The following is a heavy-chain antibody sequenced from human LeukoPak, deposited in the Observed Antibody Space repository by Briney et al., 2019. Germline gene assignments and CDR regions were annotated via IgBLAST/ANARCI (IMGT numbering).Heavy chain of an antibody. D-gene: IGHD4-17*01. J-gene: IGHJ4*02. CDR3: AKDPRYGDYPH. CDR2: ISGSGGST. CDR1: GFTFSSYG. Sequence: GGSLRLSCAASGFTFSSYGMSWVRQAPGKGLEWVSAISGSGGSTYYADSVKGRFTISRDNSKNTLYLQMNSLRAEDTAVYYCAKDPRYGDYPHWGQGTLVTVSS. V-gene: IGHV3-23*01.